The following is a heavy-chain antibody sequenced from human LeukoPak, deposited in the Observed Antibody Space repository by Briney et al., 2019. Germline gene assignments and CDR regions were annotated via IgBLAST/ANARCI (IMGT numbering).Heavy chain of an antibody. Sequence: PSETLSLTCTVSGGSVSSGSYYWSWIRQPPGKGLEYIGCVYYGGTTRCNPSLRSRATISVDTSKNRFSLNLKSVTAADTAVYYCARGGLELPDYWGQGSLVTVSS. J-gene: IGHJ4*02. CDR1: GGSVSSGSYY. CDR2: VYYGGTT. D-gene: IGHD1-26*01. V-gene: IGHV4-61*01. CDR3: ARGGLELPDY.